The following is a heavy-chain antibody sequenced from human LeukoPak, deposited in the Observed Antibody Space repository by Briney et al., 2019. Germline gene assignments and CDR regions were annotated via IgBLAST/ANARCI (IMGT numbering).Heavy chain of an antibody. D-gene: IGHD6-13*01. CDR3: AKDSYSKGDF. J-gene: IGHJ4*02. CDR2: IKNDGAVK. CDR1: GFTFSYHW. Sequence: GGSLRLSCAASGFTFSYHWMTWVRQAPGKGLEWVANIKNDGAVKNYVDSVKGRFTISRDNAKNSLYLQMNSLRAEDTAVYYGAKDSYSKGDFWGQGVLVTVSS. V-gene: IGHV3-7*01.